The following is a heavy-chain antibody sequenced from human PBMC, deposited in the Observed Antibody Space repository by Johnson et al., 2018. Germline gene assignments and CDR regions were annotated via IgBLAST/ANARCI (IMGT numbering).Heavy chain of an antibody. Sequence: VQLVETGGGVVQPGRSLRLSCAASGFTFSDYGLHWVRQAPGKGLGWVAVIWYDGSTKYYADSVKGRFTISRDNSKKTLYLQMNSLRAEDTAVYYCARAQTLTTPLAYWGQGTLVTFSS. CDR1: GFTFSDYG. V-gene: IGHV3-33*01. J-gene: IGHJ4*02. D-gene: IGHD4-17*01. CDR3: ARAQTLTTPLAY. CDR2: IWYDGSTK.